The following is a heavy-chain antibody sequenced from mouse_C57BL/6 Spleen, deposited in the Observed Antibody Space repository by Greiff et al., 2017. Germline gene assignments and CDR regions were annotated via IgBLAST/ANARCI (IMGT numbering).Heavy chain of an antibody. J-gene: IGHJ4*01. D-gene: IGHD1-1*01. CDR3: ARSYCGSNYNAMDY. CDR2: IDPSDSDT. V-gene: IGHV1-52*01. Sequence: VQLQQPGAELVRPGSSVKLSCKASGYTFTSYWMHWVKQRPIHGLEWIGNIDPSDSDTHYNQKFKDKATLTVDKSSSTAYMQLSRLTTKESAVYYCARSYCGSNYNAMDYWGQGTSVTVSS. CDR1: GYTFTSYW.